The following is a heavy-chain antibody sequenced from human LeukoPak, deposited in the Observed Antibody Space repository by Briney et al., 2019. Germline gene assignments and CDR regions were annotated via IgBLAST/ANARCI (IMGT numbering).Heavy chain of an antibody. CDR1: GFTSSSYW. CDR3: ATNLNYDREFDY. D-gene: IGHD3-22*01. J-gene: IGHJ4*02. CDR2: IKQDGSEK. Sequence: GGSLRLSFAASGFTSSSYWLSWVRKAPGKGLEWVANIKQDGSEKYYVDSVKGRFTIPRDNATNSLYLQMNSLRAEDTAVYYCATNLNYDREFDYWGQGTLVTVSS. V-gene: IGHV3-7*02.